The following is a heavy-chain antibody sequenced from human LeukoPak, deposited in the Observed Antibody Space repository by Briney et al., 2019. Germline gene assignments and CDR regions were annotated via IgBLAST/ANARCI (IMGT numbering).Heavy chain of an antibody. J-gene: IGHJ4*02. CDR1: GFTFSSYA. D-gene: IGHD2-15*01. CDR3: AKIRLLGYCSGGSCRPVDY. CDR2: VSGSGSST. Sequence: GGSLRLSCAASGFTFSSYAMSWVRQAPRKGLEWVSVVSGSGSSTDYADSVKGRFTISRDNSKNTLYLQMSSLSAEDTAVYYCAKIRLLGYCSGGSCRPVDYWGQGTLVTVSS. V-gene: IGHV3-23*01.